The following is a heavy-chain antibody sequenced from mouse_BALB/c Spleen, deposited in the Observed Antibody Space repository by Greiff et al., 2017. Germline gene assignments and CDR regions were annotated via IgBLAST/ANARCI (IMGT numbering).Heavy chain of an antibody. CDR3: ARYDGYDLFYAMDY. D-gene: IGHD2-2*01. CDR2: ISYSGST. V-gene: IGHV3-8*02. CDR1: GDSITSGY. Sequence: EVHLVESGPSLVKPSQTLSLTCSVTGDSITSGYWNWIRKFPGNKLEYMGYISYSGSTYYNPSLKSRISITRDTSKNQYYLQLNSVTTEDTATYYCARYDGYDLFYAMDYWGQGTSVTVSS. J-gene: IGHJ4*01.